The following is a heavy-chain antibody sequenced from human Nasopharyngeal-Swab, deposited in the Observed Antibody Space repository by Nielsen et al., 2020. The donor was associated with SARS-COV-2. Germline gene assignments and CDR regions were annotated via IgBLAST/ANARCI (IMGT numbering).Heavy chain of an antibody. CDR2: IYYSGST. V-gene: IGHV4-31*03. CDR3: AREALKELLWFGESSSYCGMDV. CDR1: GGSISSGGYY. J-gene: IGHJ6*02. Sequence: LRLSCTVSGGSISSGGYYWSWIRQHPGKGLEWIGYIYYSGSTYYNPSLKSRVTISVDTSKNQFSLKLSSVTAADTAMYYCAREALKELLWFGESSSYCGMDVWGQGTTVTVSS. D-gene: IGHD3-10*01.